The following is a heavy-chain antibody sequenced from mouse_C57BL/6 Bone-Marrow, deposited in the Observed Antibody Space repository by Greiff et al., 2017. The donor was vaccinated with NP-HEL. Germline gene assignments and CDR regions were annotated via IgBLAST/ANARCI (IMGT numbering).Heavy chain of an antibody. CDR3: ARRSTVVATDWYFDV. Sequence: EVMLVESGGDLVKPGGSLKLSCAASGFTFSSYGMSWVRQTPDKRLEWVATISSGGSYTYSPDSVKGRFTISRDNAKNTLYLQMSSLKSEDTAMYYCARRSTVVATDWYFDVWGTGTTVTVSS. CDR2: ISSGGSYT. J-gene: IGHJ1*03. CDR1: GFTFSSYG. D-gene: IGHD1-1*01. V-gene: IGHV5-6*02.